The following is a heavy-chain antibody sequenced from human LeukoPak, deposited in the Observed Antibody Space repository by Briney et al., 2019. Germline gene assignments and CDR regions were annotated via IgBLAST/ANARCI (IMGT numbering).Heavy chain of an antibody. J-gene: IGHJ3*02. CDR1: GFTFSSYE. V-gene: IGHV3-7*01. Sequence: PGGSLRLSCAASGFTFSSYEMNWVRRAPGKGLEWVANIKQDGSEKYYEDSVKGRFTISRDNAKNSLYLQMNSLRAEDTAVYYCARALTSIIVVVPAAMAHYAFDIWGQGTMVTVSS. D-gene: IGHD2-2*01. CDR2: IKQDGSEK. CDR3: ARALTSIIVVVPAAMAHYAFDI.